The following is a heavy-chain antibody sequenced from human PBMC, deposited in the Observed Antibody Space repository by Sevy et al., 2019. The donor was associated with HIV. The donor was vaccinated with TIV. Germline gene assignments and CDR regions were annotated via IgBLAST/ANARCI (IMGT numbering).Heavy chain of an antibody. V-gene: IGHV3-30*18. CDR3: VKAPNDYDNSGWAGLEV. J-gene: IGHJ6*02. CDR2: ISYDGNLK. Sequence: GGSLRLSCAASGFTFNFYGMHWVRQAPGKGLEWVALISYDGNLKYYADSAKGRFTISGDNSKNTLYQQMNSLRPEDTVVYYCVKAPNDYDNSGWAGLEVWGQGTTVTVSS. D-gene: IGHD3-22*01. CDR1: GFTFNFYG.